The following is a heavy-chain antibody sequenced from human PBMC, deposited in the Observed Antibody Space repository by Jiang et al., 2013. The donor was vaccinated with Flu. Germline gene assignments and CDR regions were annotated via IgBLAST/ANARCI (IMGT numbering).Heavy chain of an antibody. Sequence: PGLVKPSETLSLTCTVSGGSFSTSSYYWGWIRQPPGKGLEWIGNIYYSGSTYYNPSLKSRVTISVDTSKNQFSLKLSSVTAADTAVYYCTRHRPIQLDFDYWGQGTLVTV. V-gene: IGHV4-39*07. J-gene: IGHJ4*02. CDR1: GGSFSTSSYY. D-gene: IGHD5-18*01. CDR2: IYYSGST. CDR3: TRHRPIQLDFDY.